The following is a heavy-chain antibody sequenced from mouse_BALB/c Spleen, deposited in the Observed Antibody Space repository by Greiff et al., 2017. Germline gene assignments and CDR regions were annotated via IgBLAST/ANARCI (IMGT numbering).Heavy chain of an antibody. V-gene: IGHV14-4*02. CDR3: ARDGPYFDY. CDR1: GFNIKDYY. D-gene: IGHD2-3*01. Sequence: EVQLQQSGAELVRSGASVKLSCTASGFNIKDYYMHCVKQRPEQGLEWIGWIDPENGDTEYAPKFQGKATMTADTSSNTAYLQLSSLTSEDTAVYYCARDGPYFDYWGQGTTLTVSS. J-gene: IGHJ2*01. CDR2: IDPENGDT.